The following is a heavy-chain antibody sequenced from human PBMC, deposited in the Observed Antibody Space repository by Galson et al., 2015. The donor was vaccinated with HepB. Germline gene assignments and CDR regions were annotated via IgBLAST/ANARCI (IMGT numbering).Heavy chain of an antibody. V-gene: IGHV5-51*01. CDR2: IFPRDSRV. CDR3: ARYSAVTFSLNWFTP. D-gene: IGHD2-21*01. Sequence: QSGAEVKKSGESLRISCKGSGYGFSAYWIAWVRQTPGKGLEWMGIIFPRDSRVKYSPSFEGQITISADKSVNTAYLQWGSLRTSDTATYYCARYSAVTFSLNWFTPWGQGTLVTVSS. J-gene: IGHJ5*02. CDR1: GYGFSAYW.